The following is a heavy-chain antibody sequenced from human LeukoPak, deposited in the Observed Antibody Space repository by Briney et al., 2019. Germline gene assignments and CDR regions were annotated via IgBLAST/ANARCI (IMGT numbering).Heavy chain of an antibody. V-gene: IGHV3-21*01. CDR2: TSSSGTYM. D-gene: IGHD5-18*01. CDR3: ARKPSEYTYCQGSYMDV. J-gene: IGHJ6*03. Sequence: GGSLRLSCAASGFTLSSYSMHWVRQAPGKGLEWVSTTSSSGTYMYYADSVKGRFTISRDNAKNSLYLQMSGLTAEDTAVYYCARKPSEYTYCQGSYMDVWGKGTTVTVSS. CDR1: GFTLSSYS.